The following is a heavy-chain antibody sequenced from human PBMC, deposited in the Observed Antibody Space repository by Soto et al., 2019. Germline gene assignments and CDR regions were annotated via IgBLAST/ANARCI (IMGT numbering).Heavy chain of an antibody. Sequence: QTLSLTCAISGDSVSSNSAACNWIRQSPSRGLEWLGRTYYKSKWNNDYALSVKSRITINPDTSKNQFSLHLYSVTPEDTAVYYCSGITWFRGMDVWGQGTPVTVSS. V-gene: IGHV6-1*01. CDR2: TYYKSKWNN. J-gene: IGHJ6*02. D-gene: IGHD3-10*01. CDR1: GDSVSSNSAA. CDR3: SGITWFRGMDV.